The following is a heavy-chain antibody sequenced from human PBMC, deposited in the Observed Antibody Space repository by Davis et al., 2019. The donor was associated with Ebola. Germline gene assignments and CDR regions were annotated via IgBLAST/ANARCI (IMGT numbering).Heavy chain of an antibody. D-gene: IGHD3-16*02. J-gene: IGHJ6*02. V-gene: IGHV4-34*01. CDR2: INHGGRI. CDR1: VGSSSDYY. CDR3: ARVNGDYYYYGLDV. Sequence: SETLSLTCAVYVGSSSDYYWSWIRQPPGKGLEWIGEINHGGRINYNPSLRSRVTISVDKSKNQFFLKVSSVTAADTAVYYCARVNGDYYYYGLDVWGQGTTVTVSS.